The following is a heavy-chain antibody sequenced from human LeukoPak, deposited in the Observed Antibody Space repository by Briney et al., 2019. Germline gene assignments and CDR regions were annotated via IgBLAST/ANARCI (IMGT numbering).Heavy chain of an antibody. CDR3: TRVNYYDTN. CDR2: ISSSSIYI. J-gene: IGHJ4*02. CDR1: GFTFSSYT. V-gene: IGHV3-21*01. Sequence: PGGSLRLSCAASGFTFSSYTMNWVRQAPGKGLEWVSSISSSSIYIHYADSVTGRFTISRDNAKNSLYLQMNSLRAEDTAVYYCTRVNYYDTNWGQGTLVTVSS. D-gene: IGHD3-22*01.